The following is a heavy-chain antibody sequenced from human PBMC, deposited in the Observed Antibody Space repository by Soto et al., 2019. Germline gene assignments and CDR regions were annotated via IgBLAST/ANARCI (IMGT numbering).Heavy chain of an antibody. CDR2: LASTGVT. D-gene: IGHD3-16*02. Sequence: EVYLVESGGGLVQPGGSLRLSCADSGFSFRSHDMHWVRQPTGKGLEWVSTLASTGVTYYPGSVKGRFTVSSENGKNSLYLQMNNLRAGDTGVYYCARGLFIGGMDVRGQGTTVIVSS. V-gene: IGHV3-13*01. CDR3: ARGLFIGGMDV. CDR1: GFSFRSHD. J-gene: IGHJ6*02.